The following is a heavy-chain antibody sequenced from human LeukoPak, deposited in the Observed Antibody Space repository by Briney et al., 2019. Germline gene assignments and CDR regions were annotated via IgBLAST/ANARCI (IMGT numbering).Heavy chain of an antibody. J-gene: IGHJ6*03. D-gene: IGHD5-12*01. Sequence: NPSETLSLTCAVYGGSFNGFYWSWIRQSPGKGLEWIGYIYYSGSIYYNPSLKSRVTISVDTSKNQFSLKLSSVTAADTAVYYCARGRRGGYEYYYYYYMDVWGKGTTVTVSS. CDR3: ARGRRGGYEYYYYYYMDV. V-gene: IGHV4-30-4*08. CDR1: GGSFNGFY. CDR2: IYYSGSI.